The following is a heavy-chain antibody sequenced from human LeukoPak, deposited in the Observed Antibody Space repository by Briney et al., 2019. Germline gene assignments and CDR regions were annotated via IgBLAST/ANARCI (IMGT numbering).Heavy chain of an antibody. CDR2: IYSGGST. CDR1: GFTVSSNY. D-gene: IGHD2-2*01. J-gene: IGHJ6*02. V-gene: IGHV3-53*01. Sequence: PGGSLRLSCAASGFTVSSNYMSWVRQVPGKGLEWVSVIYSGGSTYYADSVKGRFTISRDNSKNTLYLQMNSLRAEDTAVYYCARAAGGHCSSTSCLEDYYYYGMDVWGQGTTVTVSS. CDR3: ARAAGGHCSSTSCLEDYYYYGMDV.